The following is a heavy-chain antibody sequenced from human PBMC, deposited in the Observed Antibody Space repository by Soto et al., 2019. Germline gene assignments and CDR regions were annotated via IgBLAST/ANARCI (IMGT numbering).Heavy chain of an antibody. J-gene: IGHJ4*02. CDR1: GFTFSNYW. D-gene: IGHD2-21*02. V-gene: IGHV3-74*01. CDR2: IDSDGSMR. CDR3: IRELAHCGGDCLLY. Sequence: EVQLVESGGGLVQSGGSRRLSCAASGFTFSNYWMHWVRQAPGKGLVWVSRIDSDGSMRNYADSVKGRFTISRDNAKNTLYLQMNSLRVEDTAVYYCIRELAHCGGDCLLYWGQGARVTVSS.